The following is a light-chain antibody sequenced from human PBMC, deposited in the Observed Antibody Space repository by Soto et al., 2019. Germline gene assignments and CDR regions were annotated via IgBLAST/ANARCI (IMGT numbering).Light chain of an antibody. CDR2: GAS. CDR3: QQYGGSRWT. CDR1: QSVSSSY. J-gene: IGKJ1*01. V-gene: IGKV3-20*01. Sequence: EVGLTQSPATVTLSPGERATVSFRASQSVSSSYLAWYQQKPGQAPRLLIYGASSRATGIPDRFSGSGSGTDFTLTISSLDPEDFAVYYCQQYGGSRWTFGQGTKVDIK.